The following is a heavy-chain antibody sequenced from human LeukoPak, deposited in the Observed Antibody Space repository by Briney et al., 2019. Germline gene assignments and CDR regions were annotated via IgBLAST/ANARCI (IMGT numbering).Heavy chain of an antibody. CDR3: AREPLPDSSGYGAIDY. D-gene: IGHD3-22*01. J-gene: IGHJ4*02. Sequence: GASVKVSCKASGYTFTSYVISWVRQAPGQGLEWMGWISAYNGNTNYAQKLQGRVTMTTDTSTSTAYMELRSLRSDDTAVYYCAREPLPDSSGYGAIDYWGQGTLVTVSS. V-gene: IGHV1-18*01. CDR1: GYTFTSYV. CDR2: ISAYNGNT.